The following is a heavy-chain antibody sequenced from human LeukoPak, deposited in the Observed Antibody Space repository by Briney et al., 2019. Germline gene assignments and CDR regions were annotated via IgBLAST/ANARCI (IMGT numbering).Heavy chain of an antibody. Sequence: GRSLRLSCAASGFTFSNYGMHWVRQAPGKGLGWVAVISYDGSNKYYADSVKGRFTISRDNSKNTLYLQMNSLRAEDTAVYYCAKVSERLATVSNFDYWGQGTLVTVSS. CDR3: AKVSERLATVSNFDY. CDR1: GFTFSNYG. CDR2: ISYDGSNK. J-gene: IGHJ4*02. D-gene: IGHD6-19*01. V-gene: IGHV3-30*18.